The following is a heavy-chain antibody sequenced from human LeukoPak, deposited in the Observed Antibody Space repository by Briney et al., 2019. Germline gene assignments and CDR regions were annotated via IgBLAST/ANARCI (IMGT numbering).Heavy chain of an antibody. D-gene: IGHD5-12*01. J-gene: IGHJ5*02. CDR3: AVSNGGYGP. CDR2: INSDGTTT. Sequence: GGSLRLSCASSAFNFTAYCMHWVRQDPRQGLLWVARINSDGTTTNYADSVKGRFTISRDNAKNTLFLQMNSLRAEDTAVYFCAVSNGGYGPWGQGALVTVSS. CDR1: AFNFTAYC. V-gene: IGHV3-74*01.